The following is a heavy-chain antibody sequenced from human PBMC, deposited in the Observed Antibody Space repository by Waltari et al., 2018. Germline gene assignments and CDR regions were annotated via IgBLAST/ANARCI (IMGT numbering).Heavy chain of an antibody. Sequence: QVQLQQWGAGLLRPSETLSLTCAVYGGSFGGYYWSLILPPPGQGLEWIGAINHSGSTNYNPSLKSRVTISVDTSKNQFSLKLSSVTAADTAVYYCARNDFWSGYQYYYYGMDVWGQGTTVTVSS. CDR3: ARNDFWSGYQYYYYGMDV. V-gene: IGHV4-34*01. CDR1: GGSFGGYY. CDR2: INHSGST. J-gene: IGHJ6*02. D-gene: IGHD3-3*01.